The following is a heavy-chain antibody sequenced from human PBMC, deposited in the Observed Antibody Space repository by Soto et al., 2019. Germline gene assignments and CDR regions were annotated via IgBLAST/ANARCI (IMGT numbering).Heavy chain of an antibody. CDR1: GGSISSYY. V-gene: IGHV4-59*13. CDR2: IYYSGST. CDR3: ASATTVTTSGYFDL. Sequence: QVQLQESGPGLVKPSETLSLTCTVSGGSISSYYWSWIRQPPGKGLEWIVYIYYSGSTNYNPSLKSRVTISVDTSENQFSLRLNSVTAADTAVYYCASATTVTTSGYFDLWGRGTLVTVSS. J-gene: IGHJ2*01. D-gene: IGHD4-17*01.